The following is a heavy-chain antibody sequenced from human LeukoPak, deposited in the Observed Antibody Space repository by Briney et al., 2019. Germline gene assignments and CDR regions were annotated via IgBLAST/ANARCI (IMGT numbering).Heavy chain of an antibody. V-gene: IGHV4-59*01. CDR3: ARHSGSRTKYYYFDY. D-gene: IGHD6-19*01. CDR1: GGSIISYY. Sequence: SETLSLTCTVSGGSIISYYWSWIRQPPGKGLEWIGYIYYSGSTNYNPSLKTRVTISVDTSKNQFSLKLSSVTAADTAVYYCARHSGSRTKYYYFDYWGQGTLVTVSS. CDR2: IYYSGST. J-gene: IGHJ4*02.